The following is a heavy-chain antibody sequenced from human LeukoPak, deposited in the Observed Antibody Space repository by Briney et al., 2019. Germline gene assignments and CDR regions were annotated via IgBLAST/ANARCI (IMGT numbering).Heavy chain of an antibody. D-gene: IGHD4-23*01. CDR2: ISAYNGNT. CDR1: GYTFTSYG. J-gene: IGHJ5*02. Sequence: GASVKVSCKASGYTFTSYGISWVRQAPGQGLEWMGWISAYNGNTNYAQKLQGRVTMTTDTSTSTAYMELRSLRSDDTAVYYCARDFATVVTPGYDPWGQGTLVTVSS. CDR3: ARDFATVVTPGYDP. V-gene: IGHV1-18*01.